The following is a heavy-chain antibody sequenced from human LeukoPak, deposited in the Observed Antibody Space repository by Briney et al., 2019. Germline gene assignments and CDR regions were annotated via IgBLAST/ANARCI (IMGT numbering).Heavy chain of an antibody. CDR1: GGTFSSYA. D-gene: IGHD3-10*01. CDR3: ARGLLWFGELLKYFDY. J-gene: IGHJ4*02. CDR2: ISAYNGNT. Sequence: ASVKVSCKASGGTFSSYAISWVRQAPGQGLDWMGWISAYNGNTNYAQKLQGRVTMTTDTSTSTAYMELRSLRSDDTAVYYCARGLLWFGELLKYFDYWGQGTLVTVSS. V-gene: IGHV1-18*01.